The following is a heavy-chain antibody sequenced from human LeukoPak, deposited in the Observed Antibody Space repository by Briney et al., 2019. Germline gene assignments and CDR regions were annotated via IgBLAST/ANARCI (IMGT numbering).Heavy chain of an antibody. CDR2: IKNDGSEK. CDR1: GFPFNIYW. Sequence: PGGSLRLSCAASGFPFNIYWMTWVRQAPGKGLEWVASIKNDGSEKYFVDSVNGRFTISRDNAKNSLYLRMNSLRAEDTAVYYCARDRRIAARYGEFDYWGQGTLVTVSS. J-gene: IGHJ4*02. V-gene: IGHV3-7*01. CDR3: ARDRRIAARYGEFDY. D-gene: IGHD6-6*01.